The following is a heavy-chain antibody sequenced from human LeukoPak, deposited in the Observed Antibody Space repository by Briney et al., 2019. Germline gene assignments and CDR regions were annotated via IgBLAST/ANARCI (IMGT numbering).Heavy chain of an antibody. CDR1: GFTFSSYS. CDR3: ARSVGATSDY. Sequence: GGALRRSCAASGFTFSSYSMNWVRQAPGKGLEWVSSISSSSSYIYYADSVKGRFTISRDNAKNSLYLQMNSLRAEDTAVYYCARSVGATSDYWGQGTLVTVSS. J-gene: IGHJ4*02. D-gene: IGHD1-26*01. V-gene: IGHV3-21*01. CDR2: ISSSSSYI.